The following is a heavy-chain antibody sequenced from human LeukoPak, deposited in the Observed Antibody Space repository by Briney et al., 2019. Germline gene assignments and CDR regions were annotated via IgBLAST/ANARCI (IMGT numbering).Heavy chain of an antibody. J-gene: IGHJ2*01. CDR3: AREQDYFDTNGYFYWYFDL. D-gene: IGHD3-22*01. CDR2: IYYSGST. Sequence: SETLSLTCTVSGGSISSYYWSWIRQPPGEGLEWIGYIYYSGSTNYNPSLKSRVTISVDTSKNQFSLKLSSVTAADTAVYYCAREQDYFDTNGYFYWYFDLWGRGTLVTVSS. V-gene: IGHV4-59*01. CDR1: GGSISSYY.